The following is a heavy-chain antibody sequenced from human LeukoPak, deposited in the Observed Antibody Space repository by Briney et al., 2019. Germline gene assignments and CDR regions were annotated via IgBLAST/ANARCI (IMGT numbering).Heavy chain of an antibody. CDR1: GFAFSSCW. J-gene: IGHJ4*02. V-gene: IGHV3-21*01. CDR2: ISSSSTYT. CDR3: ARLLYDYIWGSSRSYYFDL. D-gene: IGHD3-16*02. Sequence: AGGSLRLSCAASGFAFSSCWMSWVRQAPGRGLEWVSYISSSSTYTYYAASVKGRFTISRDNAKNSVYLLVNSLRAEDTAVYYCARLLYDYIWGSSRSYYFDLWGQGTLVTVSS.